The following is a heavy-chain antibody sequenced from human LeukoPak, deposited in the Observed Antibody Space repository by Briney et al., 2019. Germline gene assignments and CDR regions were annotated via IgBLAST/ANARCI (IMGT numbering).Heavy chain of an antibody. CDR3: TSLLTNPYWYFDL. CDR2: IRSKAYGGTT. J-gene: IGHJ2*01. V-gene: IGHV3-49*04. Sequence: GGSLRLSCAASGYAFSSHGLTWVRQAPGKGLEWVGFIRSKAYGGTTEYAASVKGRFTISRDDSKSIAYLQMNSLKTEDTAVYYCTSLLTNPYWYFDLWGRGTLVTVSS. D-gene: IGHD3-9*01. CDR1: GYAFSSHG.